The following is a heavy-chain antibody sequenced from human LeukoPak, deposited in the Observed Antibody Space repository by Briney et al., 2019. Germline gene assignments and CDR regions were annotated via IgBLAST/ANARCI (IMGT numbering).Heavy chain of an antibody. CDR3: ARIEMATICLDY. V-gene: IGHV4-31*03. Sequence: SETLSLTCTVSGGSISSGGYYWSWIRQHPGKGLEWIGYIYYSGSTYYNPSLKSRVTISVDTSKSQFSLKLSSVTAADTAVYYCARIEMATICLDYWGQGTLVTVSS. CDR2: IYYSGST. D-gene: IGHD5-12*01. CDR1: GGSISSGGYY. J-gene: IGHJ4*02.